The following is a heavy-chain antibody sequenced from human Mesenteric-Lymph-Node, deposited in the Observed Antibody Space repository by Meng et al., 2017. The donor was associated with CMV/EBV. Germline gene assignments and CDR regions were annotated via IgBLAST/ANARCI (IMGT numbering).Heavy chain of an antibody. CDR3: AKRVPSGKGYDY. D-gene: IGHD4-23*01. CDR1: GFTFSSNT. Sequence: GGSLRLSCAASGFTFSSNTMNWVRQAPGKGLEWVSGVSSSGGSTYYTDSVKGRFTISRDNSKNTLYLQMNSLRAEDTAVYYCAKRVPSGKGYDYWAQGTLVTVSS. CDR2: VSSSGGST. V-gene: IGHV3-23*01. J-gene: IGHJ4*02.